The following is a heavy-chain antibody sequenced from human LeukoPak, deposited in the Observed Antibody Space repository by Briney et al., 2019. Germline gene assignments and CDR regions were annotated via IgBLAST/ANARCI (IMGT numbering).Heavy chain of an antibody. Sequence: ASVKVSCKTSGYTFTIHGISWLRQAPGQGLEWMGWIRPSNGDTKYAEKVQGRLSMTTDTYTTTAYMELRSLRSDDTAVYYCARDWPTVIADYWGQGTLVTVSS. D-gene: IGHD4-11*01. CDR2: IRPSNGDT. CDR1: GYTFTIHG. J-gene: IGHJ4*02. CDR3: ARDWPTVIADY. V-gene: IGHV1-18*01.